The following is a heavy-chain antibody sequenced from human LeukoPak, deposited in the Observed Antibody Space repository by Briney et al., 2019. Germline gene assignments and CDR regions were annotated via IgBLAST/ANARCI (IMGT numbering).Heavy chain of an antibody. J-gene: IGHJ6*02. V-gene: IGHV1-8*01. CDR1: GYTFTSYD. CDR3: ARDFWSGYYEVYYYYGMDV. Sequence: ASVKVSCKASGYTFTSYDINWVRQATGQGLEWMGWMNPNSGNTGYAQKFQGRVTMTRDTSISTAYMELSRLRSDDTAVYYCARDFWSGYYEVYYYYGMDVWGQGTTVTVSS. CDR2: MNPNSGNT. D-gene: IGHD3-3*01.